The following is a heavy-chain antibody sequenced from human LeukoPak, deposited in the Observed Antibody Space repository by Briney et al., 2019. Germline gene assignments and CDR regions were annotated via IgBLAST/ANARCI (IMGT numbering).Heavy chain of an antibody. V-gene: IGHV1-3*03. CDR2: INAGNGNT. D-gene: IGHD4-11*01. CDR3: ASGYSNPYYFDY. J-gene: IGHJ4*02. Sequence: ASVNVSCKASGYTFTSYGISWVRQAPGQRLEWMGWINAGNGNTKYSQEFQGRVTITRDTSASTAYMELSSLRSEDMAMYYCASGYSNPYYFDYWGQGTLVTVSS. CDR1: GYTFTSYG.